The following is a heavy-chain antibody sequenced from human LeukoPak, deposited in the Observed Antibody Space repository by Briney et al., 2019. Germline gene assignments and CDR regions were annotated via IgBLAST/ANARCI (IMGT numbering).Heavy chain of an antibody. CDR3: ARDSGRTYYYDSSGYSNFDY. V-gene: IGHV3-33*01. CDR2: IWYDGSNK. J-gene: IGHJ4*02. D-gene: IGHD3-22*01. Sequence: GGSLRLSCAASGFTFSSYGMHWVRQAPGKGLEWVAVIWYDGSNKYYADSVKGRFTISRDNSKNTLYLRMNSLRAEDTAVYYCARDSGRTYYYDSSGYSNFDYWGQGTLVTVSS. CDR1: GFTFSSYG.